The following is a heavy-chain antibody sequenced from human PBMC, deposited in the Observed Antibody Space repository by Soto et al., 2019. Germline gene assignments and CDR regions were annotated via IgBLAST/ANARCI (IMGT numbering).Heavy chain of an antibody. CDR2: INPSGGST. V-gene: IGHV1-46*01. D-gene: IGHD6-13*01. J-gene: IGHJ4*02. CDR3: ARGAVKIAALYYFDY. CDR1: GYTFTSYY. Sequence: ASVKVSCKASGYTFTSYYMHWVRQAPGQGLEWMGIINPSGGSTSYAQKFQGRVTMTRDTSTSTVYMELSSLRSEDTAVYYCARGAVKIAALYYFDYWGQGTLVTVSS.